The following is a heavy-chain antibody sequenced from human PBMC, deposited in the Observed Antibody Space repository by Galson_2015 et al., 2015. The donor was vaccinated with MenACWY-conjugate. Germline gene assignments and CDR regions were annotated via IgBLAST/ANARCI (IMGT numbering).Heavy chain of an antibody. D-gene: IGHD6-19*01. Sequence: SLRLSCAASGFTFSSYGMHWVRQAPGKGLEWVAFIRYDGSNKYYADSVKGRFTISRDNSKNTLYLQMNSLRAEDTAVYYCASLAGVAVAGRPWYFDYWGQGTLVTVSS. V-gene: IGHV3-30*02. CDR3: ASLAGVAVAGRPWYFDY. CDR2: IRYDGSNK. CDR1: GFTFSSYG. J-gene: IGHJ4*02.